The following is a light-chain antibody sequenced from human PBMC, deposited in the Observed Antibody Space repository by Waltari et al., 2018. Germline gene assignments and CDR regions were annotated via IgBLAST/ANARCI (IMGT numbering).Light chain of an antibody. J-gene: IGKJ5*01. CDR3: QQRSNWPPSIT. Sequence: EIVLTQSPATLSLSPGERANLSCRASQSVNNYLAWYQHKPGQTPRLLIYGVSNRATGIPARFSGSGSGTDFTLTISSLEPEDFAVYYCQQRSNWPPSITFGQGTRLEIK. CDR2: GVS. CDR1: QSVNNY. V-gene: IGKV3-11*01.